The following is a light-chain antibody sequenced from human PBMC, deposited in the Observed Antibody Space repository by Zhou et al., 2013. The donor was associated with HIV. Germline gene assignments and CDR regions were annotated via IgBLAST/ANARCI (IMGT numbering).Light chain of an antibody. CDR3: QQHDNLLT. Sequence: DIQMTQSPSSLSASVGDRVTITCRASQGISNYLAWYQQKPGKVPKLLIYAASTLQSGVPSRFSGSGSGTHFTLTISSLQPEDVATYYCQQHDNLLTFGGGTKVEIK. CDR1: QGISNY. J-gene: IGKJ4*01. V-gene: IGKV1-27*01. CDR2: AAS.